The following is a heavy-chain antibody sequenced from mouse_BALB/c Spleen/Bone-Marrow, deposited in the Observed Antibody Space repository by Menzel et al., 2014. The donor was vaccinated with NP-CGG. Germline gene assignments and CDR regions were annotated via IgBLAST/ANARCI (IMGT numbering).Heavy chain of an antibody. Sequence: VQRVESGAELVKPGASVKLSCKASGYTFTSYWMHWVKQRPGQGLEWIGEINPSNGRTNYNEKFKSKATLTVDKSSSTAYVQLSSLTSEDSAVYYCARGYFAYWGQGTLVTVSA. D-gene: IGHD2-14*01. V-gene: IGHV1S81*02. CDR2: INPSNGRT. CDR3: ARGYFAY. CDR1: GYTFTSYW. J-gene: IGHJ3*01.